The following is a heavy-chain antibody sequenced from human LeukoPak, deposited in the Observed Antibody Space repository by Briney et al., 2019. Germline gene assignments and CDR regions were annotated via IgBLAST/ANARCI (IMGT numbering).Heavy chain of an antibody. CDR2: ISGYNGNT. Sequence: VASVKVSCKASGYTFIRYGISWVRQAPGQGLEWMGWISGYNGNTNYAQNLQGRVTMTTDTSTSTAYMELRSLRSDDTAVYYCARGLGVVTAQSEQPKPRYFDLWGRGTQVTVSS. J-gene: IGHJ2*01. CDR3: ARGLGVVTAQSEQPKPRYFDL. V-gene: IGHV1-18*01. CDR1: GYTFIRYG. D-gene: IGHD2-21*02.